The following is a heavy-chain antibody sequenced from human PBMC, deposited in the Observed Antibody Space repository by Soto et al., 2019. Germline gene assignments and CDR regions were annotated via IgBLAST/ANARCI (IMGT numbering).Heavy chain of an antibody. CDR2: IYYSGST. D-gene: IGHD3-22*01. J-gene: IGHJ5*02. V-gene: IGHV4-31*03. Sequence: PSETLSLTCTVSGGSISSGGYYWSWIRQHPGKGLEWIGYIYYSGSTYYNPPLKSRVTISVDTSKNQFSLKLSSVTAADTAVYYCARARYYDSSEWFDPWGQGTLVTVSS. CDR3: ARARYYDSSEWFDP. CDR1: GGSISSGGYY.